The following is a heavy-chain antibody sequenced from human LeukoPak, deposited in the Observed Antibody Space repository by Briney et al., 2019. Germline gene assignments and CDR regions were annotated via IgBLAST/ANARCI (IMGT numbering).Heavy chain of an antibody. V-gene: IGHV3-21*01. CDR1: GFTFSSYG. Sequence: GGTLRLSCAASGFTFSSYGMSWVRQAPGKGLEWVSSISSSSSYIYYADSVKGRFTISRDNAKNSLYLQMNSLRAEDTAVYYCASTLWSRDGYNYCFDYWGQGTLVTVSS. J-gene: IGHJ4*02. D-gene: IGHD5-24*01. CDR2: ISSSSSYI. CDR3: ASTLWSRDGYNYCFDY.